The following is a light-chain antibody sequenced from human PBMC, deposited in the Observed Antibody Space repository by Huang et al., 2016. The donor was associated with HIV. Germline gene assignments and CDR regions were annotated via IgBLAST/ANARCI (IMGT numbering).Light chain of an antibody. J-gene: IGKJ2*01. Sequence: EIVLTQSPGTLSLSPGERATLSCRASQSVSSTFLAWYQQKPGQAPRLLIYGASNRATGITDRFSGSGSGTDFTLTISRLEPEDFAVYHCQQYDSSPMYTFGQGTKLEIK. CDR1: QSVSSTF. CDR3: QQYDSSPMYT. V-gene: IGKV3-20*01. CDR2: GAS.